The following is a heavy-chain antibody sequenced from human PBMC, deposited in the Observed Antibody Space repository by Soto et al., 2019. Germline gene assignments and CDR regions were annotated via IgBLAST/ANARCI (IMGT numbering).Heavy chain of an antibody. J-gene: IGHJ4*02. V-gene: IGHV3-64D*06. CDR1: GFTFSNFA. D-gene: IGHD2-2*01. Sequence: PGGSLRLSCSASGFTFSNFAMHWVRQAPGKGLEYVSGITSNGDNTYHADSVQGRFTISRDNSKSTLYLQMTSLRVEDTAVYYCVKGNQLLRYYFEYWGRGALVTVS. CDR2: ITSNGDNT. CDR3: VKGNQLLRYYFEY.